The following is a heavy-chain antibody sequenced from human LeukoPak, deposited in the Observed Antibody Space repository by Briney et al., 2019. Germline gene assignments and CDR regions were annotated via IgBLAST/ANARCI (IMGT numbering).Heavy chain of an antibody. CDR3: ARAVHYYDRLDY. Sequence: SETLSLTCTVSGGSISSYYWSWIRQPSGKGLEWIGYIYYSGSTNYNPSLKSRVTISVDTSKNQFSLKLSSVTAADTAVYYCARAVHYYDRLDYWGQGTLVTVSS. D-gene: IGHD3-22*01. CDR2: IYYSGST. V-gene: IGHV4-59*01. J-gene: IGHJ4*02. CDR1: GGSISSYY.